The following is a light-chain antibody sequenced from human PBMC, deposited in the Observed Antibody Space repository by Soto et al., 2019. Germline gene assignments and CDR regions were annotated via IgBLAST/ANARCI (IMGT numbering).Light chain of an antibody. J-gene: IGKJ1*01. CDR1: QSVSSK. CDR3: QHYSDWPPTWT. V-gene: IGKV3-15*01. CDR2: GAS. Sequence: EIVLTQSPATLSVSPGERATLSCRASQSVSSKLDWYQQKPGQAPRVLIFGASTRAAGIPARFSGSGSGTEFTLTISSLQSIDFAVYYCQHYSDWPPTWTFGQGTRVEIK.